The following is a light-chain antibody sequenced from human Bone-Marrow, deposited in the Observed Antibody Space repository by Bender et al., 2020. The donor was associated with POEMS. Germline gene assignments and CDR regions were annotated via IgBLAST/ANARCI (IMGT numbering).Light chain of an antibody. CDR1: NLGNKY. V-gene: IGLV3-1*01. CDR3: QVWDNSSDHWV. Sequence: SYDLTQPPSVSVSPGQTATITCSGANLGNKYTCWYQQKPGQSPVLVIEQNALRPSGIPERFSGSASGNTATLTISGAQSMDEADYYCQVWDNSSDHWVFGGGTKLAVL. CDR2: QNA. J-gene: IGLJ3*02.